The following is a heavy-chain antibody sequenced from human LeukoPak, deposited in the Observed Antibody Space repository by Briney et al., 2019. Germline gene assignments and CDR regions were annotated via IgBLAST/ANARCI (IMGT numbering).Heavy chain of an antibody. D-gene: IGHD1-26*01. CDR3: AKDRTVGASYWYFDL. CDR2: GSRSGSGGNT. CDR1: GVTLNNYA. J-gene: IGHJ2*01. V-gene: IGHV3-23*01. Sequence: GGSLRLSCLASGVTLNNYAMSWARQAPGKGLKWVFGGSRSGSGGNTYYADYVKGRFTLSRDSSRNTLFLHMNTLRAEDTAIYYCAKDRTVGASYWYFDLWGSGTLVTVSS.